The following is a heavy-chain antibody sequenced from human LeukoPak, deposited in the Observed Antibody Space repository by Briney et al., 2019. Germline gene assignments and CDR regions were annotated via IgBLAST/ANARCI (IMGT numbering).Heavy chain of an antibody. CDR1: GGTFSSYA. D-gene: IGHD3-16*02. Sequence: SVKVSCKAPGGTFSSYAISWVRQAPGQGLEWMGGIIPIFGTANYAQKFQGRVTITADESTSTAYMELSSLRSEDTAVYYCARTRSSLRLGELSDDDAFDIWGQGTMVTVSS. CDR2: IIPIFGTA. V-gene: IGHV1-69*13. CDR3: ARTRSSLRLGELSDDDAFDI. J-gene: IGHJ3*02.